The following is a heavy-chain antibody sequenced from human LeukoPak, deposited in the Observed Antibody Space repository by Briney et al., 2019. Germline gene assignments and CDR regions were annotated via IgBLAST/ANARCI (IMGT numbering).Heavy chain of an antibody. CDR2: IYYSGST. Sequence: SETLSLTCTVSGGSISSYYWSWIRQPPGKGLEWIGYIYYSGSTNYNPSLKSRVTISVDTSKNQFSLKLSSVTAADTAVYYCARGRYSYGPTRWFDPWGQGTLVTVSS. D-gene: IGHD5-18*01. CDR3: ARGRYSYGPTRWFDP. CDR1: GGSISSYY. V-gene: IGHV4-59*01. J-gene: IGHJ5*02.